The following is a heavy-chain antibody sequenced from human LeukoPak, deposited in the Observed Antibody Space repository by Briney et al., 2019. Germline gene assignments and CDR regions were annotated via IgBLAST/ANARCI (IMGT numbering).Heavy chain of an antibody. J-gene: IGHJ6*03. V-gene: IGHV3-48*03. CDR2: ISSSGSTI. D-gene: IGHD2-15*01. Sequence: GGSLRLSCAASGFTFSSYEMNWVRQAPGKGLEWVSYISSSGSTIYYADSVKGRFTISRDNAKNSLYLQMNSLRAEDTAVYYCARYCSGGSCYSIWDYYYYYMDVWGKGTTVTISS. CDR1: GFTFSSYE. CDR3: ARYCSGGSCYSIWDYYYYYMDV.